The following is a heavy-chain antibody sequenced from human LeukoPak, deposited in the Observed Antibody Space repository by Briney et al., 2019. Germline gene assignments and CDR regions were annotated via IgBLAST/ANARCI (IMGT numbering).Heavy chain of an antibody. Sequence: GSLRLSCAASEFTVSSNYMSWVRQPPGKGLEWIGEINHSGSTNYNPSLKSRVTISVDTSKNQFSLKLSSVTAADTAVYYCATPGGSSGWYYFDYWGQGTLVTVSS. V-gene: IGHV4-34*08. D-gene: IGHD6-19*01. J-gene: IGHJ4*02. CDR2: INHSGST. CDR3: ATPGGSSGWYYFDY. CDR1: EFTVSSNY.